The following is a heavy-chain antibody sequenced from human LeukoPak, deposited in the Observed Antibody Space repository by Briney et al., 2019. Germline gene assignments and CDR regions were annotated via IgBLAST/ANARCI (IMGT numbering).Heavy chain of an antibody. CDR2: INHSGST. Sequence: PSETLSLTCTVSGYSISSGYYWGWIRQPPGKGLEWIGEINHSGSTNYNPSLKSRVTISVDTSKNQFSLKLSSVTAADTAVYYCARIRKRITIFGVVIDPLANDAFDIWGQGTMVTVSS. CDR1: GYSISSGYY. V-gene: IGHV4-38-2*02. D-gene: IGHD3-3*01. J-gene: IGHJ3*02. CDR3: ARIRKRITIFGVVIDPLANDAFDI.